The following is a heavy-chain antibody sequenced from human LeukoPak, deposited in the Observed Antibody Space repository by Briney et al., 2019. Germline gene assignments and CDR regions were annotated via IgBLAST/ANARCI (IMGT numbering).Heavy chain of an antibody. J-gene: IGHJ5*02. D-gene: IGHD7-27*01. Sequence: SETLSLTCTVSGGSISGGDYYWSWIRQPPGKGLEWIGYIYYSGSTYYNPSLKSRVTISVDTSKNQFSLKLSSVTAADTAVYYCARDAHWGLGWFDPWGQGTLVTVSS. CDR3: ARDAHWGLGWFDP. CDR2: IYYSGST. V-gene: IGHV4-30-4*08. CDR1: GGSISGGDYY.